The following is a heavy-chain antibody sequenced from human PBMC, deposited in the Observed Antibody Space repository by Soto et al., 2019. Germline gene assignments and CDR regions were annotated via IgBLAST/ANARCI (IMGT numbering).Heavy chain of an antibody. J-gene: IGHJ4*02. V-gene: IGHV4-39*02. D-gene: IGHD2-15*01. CDR2: IHSSGGT. CDR1: GASIKSRNYF. Sequence: QLQLQETGPGLVKPSETLSLTCTVSGASIKSRNYFWGWIRQPPGKGLEFVGSIHSSGGTYYNPSLKSRVAVSVDLSNSHCSLSVKSLTATDTAVYYCGRLTEAATGHTDFDFWGQGTLITVSS. CDR3: GRLTEAATGHTDFDF.